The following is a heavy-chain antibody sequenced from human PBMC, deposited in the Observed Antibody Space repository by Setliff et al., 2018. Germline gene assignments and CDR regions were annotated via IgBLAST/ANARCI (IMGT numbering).Heavy chain of an antibody. CDR2: INHSGNT. J-gene: IGHJ4*02. CDR3: ARGGERYYSAS. V-gene: IGHV4-4*02. Sequence: SETLSLTCAVSGDSISSGNWWSWVRQPPEKGLEWIGEINHSGNTNYNPSLKSRVTMSVDKSKNQFSLKLSSVTAADTAVYYCARGGERYYSASWGQGTLVTVSS. CDR1: GDSISSGNW. D-gene: IGHD1-20*01.